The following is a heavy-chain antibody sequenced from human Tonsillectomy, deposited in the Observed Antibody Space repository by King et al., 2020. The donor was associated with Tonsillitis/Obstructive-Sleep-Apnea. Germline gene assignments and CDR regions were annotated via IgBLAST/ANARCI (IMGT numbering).Heavy chain of an antibody. CDR1: GFTFTDFY. V-gene: IGHV3-11*05. Sequence: VQLVESGGGLVKPGGSLRLSCAASGFTFTDFYMSWIRQAPGKGLEWVSWISSSRSYTNYADSVKGRFTISRDNAKNSLYLQRNSLRAEDTAVYYCGRGNYGDWLDCWGQGTLVTVSS. CDR3: GRGNYGDWLDC. D-gene: IGHD4-17*01. CDR2: ISSSRSYT. J-gene: IGHJ4*02.